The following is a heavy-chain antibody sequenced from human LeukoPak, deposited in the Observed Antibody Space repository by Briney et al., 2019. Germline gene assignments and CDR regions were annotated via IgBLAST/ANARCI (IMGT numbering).Heavy chain of an antibody. D-gene: IGHD3-10*01. CDR2: MSDSSNYI. Sequence: GGSLRLSCAASGFTFSNYEMNWVRQAPGKGLEWVSSMSDSSNYIYYADSVKGRFTISRDNAKNSLFLQMNSLRAEDTAVYYCARDFSGFGESADHWGQGTLVTVSS. V-gene: IGHV3-21*01. J-gene: IGHJ5*02. CDR1: GFTFSNYE. CDR3: ARDFSGFGESADH.